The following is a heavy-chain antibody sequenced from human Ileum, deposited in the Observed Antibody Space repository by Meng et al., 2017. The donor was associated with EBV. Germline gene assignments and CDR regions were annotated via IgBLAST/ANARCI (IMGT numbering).Heavy chain of an antibody. CDR3: ARDWEGSWAVFDY. V-gene: IGHV1-2*04. D-gene: IGHD6-13*01. J-gene: IGHJ4*02. CDR1: GYTFTGYY. CDR2: INPNSGGT. Sequence: QVQVGQFGAEVKKPGASVKVSCKASGYTFTGYYMHWVRQAPGQGLEWMGWINPNSGGTNYAQKFQGWVTMTRDTSISTAYMELSRLRSDDTAVYYCARDWEGSWAVFDYWGQGTLVTVSS.